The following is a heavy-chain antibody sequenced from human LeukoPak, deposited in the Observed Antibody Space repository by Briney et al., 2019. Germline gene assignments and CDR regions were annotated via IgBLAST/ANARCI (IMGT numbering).Heavy chain of an antibody. J-gene: IGHJ6*03. Sequence: ASVKVSCKASGYTFTSYDINCVRQATGQGLEWMGWMNPNSGNTGYAQKFQGRVTITRNSSISTAYMELSSLRSEDTAVYYCARGGYSYGHNYYYYYMDVWGKGATVTVS. CDR2: MNPNSGNT. V-gene: IGHV1-8*01. CDR3: ARGGYSYGHNYYYYYMDV. CDR1: GYTFTSYD. D-gene: IGHD5-18*01.